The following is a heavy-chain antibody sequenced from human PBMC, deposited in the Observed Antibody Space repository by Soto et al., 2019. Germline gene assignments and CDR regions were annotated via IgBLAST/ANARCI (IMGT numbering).Heavy chain of an antibody. V-gene: IGHV1-18*04. Sequence: ASVKVSCKASGYAFSDNGVSWVRQAPGQGLEWMGWISTYTGKTKYAQKFQDRGTLTTDTSTSTTYMDLRSLRPADKAAYYCAREVQFAPVGNQLMDVWGQGTTVTVSS. CDR1: GYAFSDNG. D-gene: IGHD2-2*01. CDR2: ISTYTGKT. CDR3: AREVQFAPVGNQLMDV. J-gene: IGHJ6*02.